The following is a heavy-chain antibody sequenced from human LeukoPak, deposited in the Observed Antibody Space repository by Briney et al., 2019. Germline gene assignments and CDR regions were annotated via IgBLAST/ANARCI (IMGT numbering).Heavy chain of an antibody. J-gene: IGHJ4*02. CDR2: INSDGSST. D-gene: IGHD1-26*01. CDR1: GFTFSSYW. Sequence: GGSLRLSCAASGFTFSSYWMHWVRQAPGKGLVWVSGINSDGSSTSYADSVKGRVTISRDNAKNTLYLPMNSLRAQDTAVYYCARGLHGGSYWSFPYWGQGTLVTVSS. V-gene: IGHV3-74*01. CDR3: ARGLHGGSYWSFPY.